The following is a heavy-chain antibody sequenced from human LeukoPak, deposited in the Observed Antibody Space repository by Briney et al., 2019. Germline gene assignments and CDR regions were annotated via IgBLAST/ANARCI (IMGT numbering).Heavy chain of an antibody. CDR1: GGSISSSSYY. Sequence: SETLSLTCTVSGGSISSSSYYWGWIRQPPWKGLEWIGSIYYSGSTYYNPSLKSRVTISVDTSKNQFSLKLSSVTAADTAVYYCARKNIAAAGTDRFDPWGQGTLVTVSS. CDR3: ARKNIAAAGTDRFDP. D-gene: IGHD6-13*01. V-gene: IGHV4-39*01. J-gene: IGHJ5*02. CDR2: IYYSGST.